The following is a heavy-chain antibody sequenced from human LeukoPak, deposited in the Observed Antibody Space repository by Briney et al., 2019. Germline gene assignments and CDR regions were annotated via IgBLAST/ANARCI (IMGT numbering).Heavy chain of an antibody. CDR3: ARGGGLDV. J-gene: IGHJ6*02. D-gene: IGHD3-16*01. V-gene: IGHV3-23*01. CDR2: ISDSGVTA. Sequence: GGSLRLSCVASGFTFTNYAMSWVRQAPGQGLDWVSAISDSGVTAYYADSVKGRFTISRDNSKSTLYLQMNSLRAEDTAVYFCARGGGLDVWGQGATVTVSS. CDR1: GFTFTNYA.